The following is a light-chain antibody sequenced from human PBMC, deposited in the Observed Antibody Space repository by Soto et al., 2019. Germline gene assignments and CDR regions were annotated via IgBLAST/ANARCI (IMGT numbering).Light chain of an antibody. J-gene: IGKJ4*01. V-gene: IGKV3-11*01. CDR2: DAS. CDR1: QSVSSY. Sequence: IVLTQSPATLSLSPGKRATLSCRAGQSVSSYLAWYQQKPAQAPRLLIYDASNRATGIPARFSGSGSGTDFTLTISSLEPEDFAVYYCQQRSNWPSLTFGGGTKVDIK. CDR3: QQRSNWPSLT.